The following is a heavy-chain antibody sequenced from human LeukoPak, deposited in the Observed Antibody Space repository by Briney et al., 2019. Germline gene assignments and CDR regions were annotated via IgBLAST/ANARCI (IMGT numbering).Heavy chain of an antibody. J-gene: IGHJ4*02. V-gene: IGHV3-23*01. CDR1: GFTFSNYW. CDR2: ISGNGVST. D-gene: IGHD6-13*01. CDR3: AKPQYDSSWYYFDY. Sequence: GGSLRLSCAASGFTFSNYWMSWVRQAPGKGLEWVSTISGNGVSTYYANSVKGRFTISRDNSKNTLWLQMNSLRAEDTALYYCAKPQYDSSWYYFDYWGQGTLVTVSS.